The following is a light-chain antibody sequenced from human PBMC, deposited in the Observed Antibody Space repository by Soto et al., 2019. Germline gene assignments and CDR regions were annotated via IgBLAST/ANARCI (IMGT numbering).Light chain of an antibody. Sequence: IQLTQSPSSLSASVGDRLTITCRASQSIRIYLNWYQQKPGKAPDLLIYAASSLQSGVPSRFSGSGSGTDFTLTISSLQPDDFATYYCQQYNSYSTFGQGTKVDIK. J-gene: IGKJ1*01. CDR3: QQYNSYST. CDR1: QSIRIY. V-gene: IGKV1-39*01. CDR2: AAS.